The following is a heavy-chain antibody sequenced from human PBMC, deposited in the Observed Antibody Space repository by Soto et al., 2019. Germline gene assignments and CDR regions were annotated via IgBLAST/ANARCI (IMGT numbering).Heavy chain of an antibody. CDR2: ISGPSIYI. CDR1: GFTFSGYS. Sequence: EVPLVESGGGLVKPGGSLRLSCVASGFTFSGYSINWVRQAPGKGLEWVSYISGPSIYIYYADSVKGRFTISRDNAKSAVYPQMNSLRAEDTAVYYCARGFRNGFNVWGQGTTVSVSS. CDR3: ARGFRNGFNV. J-gene: IGHJ6*02. V-gene: IGHV3-21*01. D-gene: IGHD2-8*01.